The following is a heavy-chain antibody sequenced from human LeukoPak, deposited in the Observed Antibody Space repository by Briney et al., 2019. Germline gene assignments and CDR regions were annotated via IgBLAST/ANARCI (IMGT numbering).Heavy chain of an antibody. D-gene: IGHD3-22*01. J-gene: IGHJ4*02. CDR2: IKQDGSEK. CDR1: GVTLSTYA. CDR3: ARTRITMIVGLASRFDY. Sequence: PGGSLRLSCAASGVTLSTYAMSWVRQAPGKGLEWVANIKQDGSEKYYVDSVKGRFTISRDNAENSLYLQMNSLRAEDTAVYYCARTRITMIVGLASRFDYWGQGTLVTVSS. V-gene: IGHV3-7*01.